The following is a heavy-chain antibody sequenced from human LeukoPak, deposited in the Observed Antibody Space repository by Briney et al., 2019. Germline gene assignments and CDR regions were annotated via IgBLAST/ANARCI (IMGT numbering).Heavy chain of an antibody. CDR1: GFTFSDYY. J-gene: IGHJ4*02. V-gene: IGHV3-11*04. CDR2: ISSSGNTI. D-gene: IGHD6-19*01. CDR3: ARGVAVAGKFDF. Sequence: GGSLRLSCAASGFTFSDYYMSWIRQAPGKGLEWVSYISSSGNTIFYADSVKGRFTISRDNAKNSPDLQMNSLRAEDTAVYYCARGVAVAGKFDFWGQGTLVTVSS.